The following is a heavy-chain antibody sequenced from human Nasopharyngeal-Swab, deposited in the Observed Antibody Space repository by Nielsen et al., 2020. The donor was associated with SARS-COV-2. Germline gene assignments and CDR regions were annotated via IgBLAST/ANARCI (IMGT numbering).Heavy chain of an antibody. CDR3: AKSPPRGWGYYYCMDV. J-gene: IGHJ6*03. Sequence: WIRQPPGKGLEWIGSIYYSGSTYYNPSLKSRVTISVDTSKNQFSLKLSSVTAADTAVYYCAKSPPRGWGYYYCMDVWGKGTTVTVSS. D-gene: IGHD6-19*01. CDR2: IYYSGST. V-gene: IGHV4-39*01.